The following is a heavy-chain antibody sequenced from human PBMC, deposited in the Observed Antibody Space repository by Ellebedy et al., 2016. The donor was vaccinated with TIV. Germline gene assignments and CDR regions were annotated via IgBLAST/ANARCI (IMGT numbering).Heavy chain of an antibody. CDR2: INPSNGGT. J-gene: IGHJ4*02. V-gene: IGHV1-46*01. CDR1: GYTFTAYY. Sequence: ASVQVSCXASGYTFTAYYVHWVRQAPGQGLEWMGMINPSNGGTTYAQNFQGRVSMTRDTSTSTLYLELSSLTSEDTAVYYCARLKGRDALWGQGTLVTVSS. CDR3: ARLKGRDAL. D-gene: IGHD3-10*01.